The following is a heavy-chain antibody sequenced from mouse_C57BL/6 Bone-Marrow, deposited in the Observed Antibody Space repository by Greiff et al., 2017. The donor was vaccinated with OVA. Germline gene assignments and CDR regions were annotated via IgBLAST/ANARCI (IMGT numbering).Heavy chain of an antibody. CDR3: ARERSYYFGSSPYYAMDY. CDR2: IYPRSGNT. V-gene: IGHV1-81*01. J-gene: IGHJ4*01. CDR1: GYTFTSYG. Sequence: QVQLQQSGAELARPGASVKLSCKASGYTFTSYGISWVKQRTGQGLEWIGEIYPRSGNTYYNEKFKGKATLTADKSSSTAYMELRSLTSEDSAVYFCARERSYYFGSSPYYAMDYWGQGTSVPVSS. D-gene: IGHD1-1*01.